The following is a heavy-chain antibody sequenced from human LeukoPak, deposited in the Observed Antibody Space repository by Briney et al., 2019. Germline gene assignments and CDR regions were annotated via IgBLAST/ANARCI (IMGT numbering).Heavy chain of an antibody. CDR2: ISSISSTI. D-gene: IGHD3-3*01. V-gene: IGHV3-48*01. CDR1: GFTFSSYS. CDR3: ARDLQSWSGYYTGAFDI. J-gene: IGHJ3*02. Sequence: GGSLRLSCAASGFTFSSYSMNWVRQAPGKGLEWVSYISSISSTIYSSDSVKGRFTISRDNAKNSLYLQMNSLRAEDTAVFYCARDLQSWSGYYTGAFDIWGQGTMVTVSS.